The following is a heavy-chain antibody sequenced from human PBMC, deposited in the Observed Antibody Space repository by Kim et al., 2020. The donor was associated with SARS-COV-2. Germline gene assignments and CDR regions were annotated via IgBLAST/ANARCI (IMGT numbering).Heavy chain of an antibody. CDR2: IYYSGST. CDR1: GGSISSGGYY. J-gene: IGHJ4*02. Sequence: SETLSLTCTVSGGSISSGGYYWSWIRQHPGKGLEWIGYIYYSGSTYYNPSLKSRVTISVDTSKNQFSLKLSSVTAADTAVYYCARTRHMEGEFDYWGQGTLVTVSS. CDR3: ARTRHMEGEFDY. V-gene: IGHV4-31*03. D-gene: IGHD3-16*01.